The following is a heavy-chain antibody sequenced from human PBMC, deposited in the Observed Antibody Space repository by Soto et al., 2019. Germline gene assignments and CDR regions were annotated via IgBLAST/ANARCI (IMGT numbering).Heavy chain of an antibody. J-gene: IGHJ2*01. CDR1: GFTFSSYS. Sequence: GGSLRLSCAASGFTFSSYSMNWVRQAPGKGLEWVSSISSSSSYIYYADSVKGRFTISRDNAKNSLYLQMNSLRAEDTAVYYCARDGLPPLDGMNWYFDLWGRGTLVTVSS. CDR3: ARDGLPPLDGMNWYFDL. D-gene: IGHD1-1*01. V-gene: IGHV3-21*01. CDR2: ISSSSSYI.